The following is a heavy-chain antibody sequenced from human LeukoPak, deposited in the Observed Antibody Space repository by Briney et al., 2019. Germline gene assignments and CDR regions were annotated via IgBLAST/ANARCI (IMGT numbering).Heavy chain of an antibody. V-gene: IGHV1-18*01. CDR3: ARNVGSYYSPGAFDI. D-gene: IGHD1-26*01. CDR1: GYSLKNYG. Sequence: ASVKVSCKASGYSLKNYGISWVRQAPGQGLEWMGWISGYNGNTNYAQKLQGRVTMTTDTSTSTAYMELRSLRSDDTAIYYCARNVGSYYSPGAFDIGGQGTMVTVSS. J-gene: IGHJ3*02. CDR2: ISGYNGNT.